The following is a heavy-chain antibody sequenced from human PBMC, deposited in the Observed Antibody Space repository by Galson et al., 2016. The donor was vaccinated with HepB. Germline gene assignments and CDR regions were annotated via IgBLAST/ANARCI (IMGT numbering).Heavy chain of an antibody. V-gene: IGHV4-4*02. CDR1: GGSISSSNW. CDR3: ATTTFSGYYFDS. Sequence: ETLSLTCAVSGGSISSSNWWSWVRQPPGKGLEWFGEIYHSGNTNYNPSPNSRATMSVNKSKNQFYLKLSSVTAADTAVYYCATTTFSGYYFDSWGQGTLVTVSS. D-gene: IGHD5-12*01. J-gene: IGHJ4*02. CDR2: IYHSGNT.